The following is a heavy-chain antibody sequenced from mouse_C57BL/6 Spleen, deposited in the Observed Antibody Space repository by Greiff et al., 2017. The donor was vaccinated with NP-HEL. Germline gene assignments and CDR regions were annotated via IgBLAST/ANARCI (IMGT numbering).Heavy chain of an antibody. Sequence: VQLQQSGPELVKPGASVKISCKASGYAFSSSWMNWVKQRPGKGLEWIGRIYPGDGDTNYNGKFKGKATLTADKSSSTAYMQLSSLTSEDSAVYFCARSDYGIGYAMDYWGQGTSVTVSS. J-gene: IGHJ4*01. CDR3: ARSDYGIGYAMDY. CDR1: GYAFSSSW. CDR2: IYPGDGDT. V-gene: IGHV1-82*01. D-gene: IGHD1-1*01.